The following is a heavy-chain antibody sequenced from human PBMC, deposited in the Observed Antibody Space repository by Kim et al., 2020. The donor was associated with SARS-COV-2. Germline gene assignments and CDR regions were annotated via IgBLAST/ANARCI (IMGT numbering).Heavy chain of an antibody. V-gene: IGHV4-30-4*01. Sequence: SETLSLTCNVSGGSLHRADPFFRSLRQSPGKGLEWIGYTYYSGVTLYNPSLKSRLTISVDKSNNQFSLTLSSVTAADTAVYYCARTHENYDSWYDPWGPGTLVSVAS. D-gene: IGHD3-9*01. J-gene: IGHJ5*02. CDR2: TYYSGVT. CDR3: ARTHENYDSWYDP. CDR1: GGSLHRADPF.